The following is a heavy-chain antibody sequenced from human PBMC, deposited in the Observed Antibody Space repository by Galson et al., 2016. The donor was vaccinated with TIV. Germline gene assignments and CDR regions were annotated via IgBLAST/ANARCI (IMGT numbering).Heavy chain of an antibody. J-gene: IGHJ6*02. CDR2: IYYTGST. V-gene: IGHV4-39*01. Sequence: SETLSLTCTVSGGSIGSSSYHWGWIRQPPGKGLEWIGSIYYTGSTNYNPSLKSRVTISVDRSMNQFSLKVLSVTAADTAMYYCARPDSIHYHYAMDVWGPGTAVTVSS. D-gene: IGHD5-24*01. CDR3: ARPDSIHYHYAMDV. CDR1: GGSIGSSSYH.